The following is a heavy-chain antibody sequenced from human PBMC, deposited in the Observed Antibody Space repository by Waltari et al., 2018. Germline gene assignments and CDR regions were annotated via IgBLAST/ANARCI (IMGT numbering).Heavy chain of an antibody. CDR3: ATVSAYSSSWYGFDP. CDR1: GYTFTSYA. V-gene: IGHV1-3*01. J-gene: IGHJ5*02. CDR2: INHGNGNR. D-gene: IGHD6-13*01. Sequence: QVQLVQSGAEVKKPGASVKVSCKASGYTFTSYAMHWVRQAPGQRLEWMGWINHGNGNRKYYQKFQARVTITRDAAASTAYMERSSLRSEDTAVYYCATVSAYSSSWYGFDPWGQGTLVTVSS.